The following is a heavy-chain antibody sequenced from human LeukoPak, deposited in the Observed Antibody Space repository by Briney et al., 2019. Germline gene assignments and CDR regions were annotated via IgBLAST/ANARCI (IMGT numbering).Heavy chain of an antibody. Sequence: SETLFLTCTVSGGSISSSSYYWGWIRQPPGKGLGGIGSIYYSGGTYYNPSLKSRVTISVDTSKNQFSLKLSSVTAADTAVYYCARGMWQQSTRSFQHWGQGTLVTVSS. V-gene: IGHV4-39*07. J-gene: IGHJ1*01. CDR3: ARGMWQQSTRSFQH. CDR1: GGSISSSSYY. CDR2: IYYSGGT. D-gene: IGHD6-13*01.